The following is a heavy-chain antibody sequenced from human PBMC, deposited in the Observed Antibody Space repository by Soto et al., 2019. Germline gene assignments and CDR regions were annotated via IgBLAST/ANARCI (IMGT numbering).Heavy chain of an antibody. CDR3: ARGDTPLITGMDAFDI. Sequence: EVDLVESGGGLVQPGGSLGLSCAASGFTFSTYWMNWVRQAPGKGLEWVANIKQDGSEKYYVVSVRGRFTISRDNAKNSLYLQMNSLRAEDTAVYYCARGDTPLITGMDAFDIWGQGTMVTVSS. CDR2: IKQDGSEK. J-gene: IGHJ3*02. CDR1: GFTFSTYW. D-gene: IGHD5-18*01. V-gene: IGHV3-7*01.